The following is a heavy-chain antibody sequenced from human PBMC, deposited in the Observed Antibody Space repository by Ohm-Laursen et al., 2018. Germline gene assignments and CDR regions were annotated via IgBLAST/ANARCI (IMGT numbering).Heavy chain of an antibody. D-gene: IGHD3-22*01. Sequence: SLRLSCSASGFTFGDYAMSWFRQAPGEGLEWVGFIRSKAYGGTTEYAASVKGRFTISRDDSKSIAYLQMNSLKTEDTAVYYCTTDLAYYDSSGYYYILFDYWGQGTLVTVSS. V-gene: IGHV3-49*03. CDR3: TTDLAYYDSSGYYYILFDY. CDR2: IRSKAYGGTT. CDR1: GFTFGDYA. J-gene: IGHJ4*02.